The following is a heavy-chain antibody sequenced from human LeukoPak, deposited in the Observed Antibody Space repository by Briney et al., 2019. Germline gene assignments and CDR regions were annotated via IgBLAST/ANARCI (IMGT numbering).Heavy chain of an antibody. CDR2: IYHSGST. V-gene: IGHV4-30-2*01. CDR3: ARGTEAGVRYCSGGSCYSGAFDI. CDR1: GGSISSGGYS. J-gene: IGHJ3*02. D-gene: IGHD2-15*01. Sequence: SETLSLTCAVSGGSISSGGYSWSWIRQPPGKGLEWIGYIYHSGSTYYNPSLKSRVTISVDRSKNQFSLKLSSVTAADTAAYYCARGTEAGVRYCSGGSCYSGAFDIWGQGTMVTVSS.